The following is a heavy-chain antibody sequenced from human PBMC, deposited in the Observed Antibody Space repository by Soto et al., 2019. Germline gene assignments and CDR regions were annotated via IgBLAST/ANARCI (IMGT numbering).Heavy chain of an antibody. V-gene: IGHV3-30*18. CDR2: ISFDGSDT. J-gene: IGHJ4*02. D-gene: IGHD1-7*01. CDR1: GFTFSSYG. CDR3: AKEDWNYGGWGY. Sequence: ELVESGGGVVQPGRSLRLSCAASGFTFSSYGMHWVRQAPGKGLEWVAFISFDGSDTYYTDSVKGRFTISRDNSRTTLSLQMNSLRAEDTAVYQCAKEDWNYGGWGYWGQGTRVTVSS.